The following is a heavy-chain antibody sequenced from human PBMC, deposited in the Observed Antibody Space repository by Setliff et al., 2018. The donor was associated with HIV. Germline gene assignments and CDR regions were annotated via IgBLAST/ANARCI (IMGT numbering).Heavy chain of an antibody. CDR2: IKQDGSEK. D-gene: IGHD6-25*01. CDR3: ARDIDGGAARNLGAFDI. V-gene: IGHV3-7*01. Sequence: GGSLRLSCAASGFTFSTYWMSWVRQAPGKGLEWVASIKQDGSEKYYVDSVKGRFTISRDNAKTSLYLQMNSLRAEDTAVYYCARDIDGGAARNLGAFDIWGQGTMVTVSS. CDR1: GFTFSTYW. J-gene: IGHJ3*02.